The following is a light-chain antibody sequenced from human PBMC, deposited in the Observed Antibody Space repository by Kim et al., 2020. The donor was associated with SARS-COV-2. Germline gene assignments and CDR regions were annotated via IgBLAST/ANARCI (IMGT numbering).Light chain of an antibody. CDR3: QQYGSSPAT. V-gene: IGKV3-20*01. J-gene: IGKJ4*01. CDR1: QSVSSSY. CDR2: GAS. Sequence: IVLTQSPGTLSLSPGERATLSCRASQSVSSSYLAWYQQKPGQAPRLLIYGASSRATGIPDRFSGSGSGTDFTLTISRLEPEDFAVYYCQQYGSSPATFGGGTKLEI.